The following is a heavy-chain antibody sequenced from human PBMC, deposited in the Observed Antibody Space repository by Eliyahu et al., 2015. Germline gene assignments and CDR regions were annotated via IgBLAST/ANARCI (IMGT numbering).Heavy chain of an antibody. Sequence: EVQLLESGGGLVQPGGSLRLSCTAXGFXXANYAMSWVRQAPGKGLGWVSGISGSGGSTYFADSVKGRFTISRDNSKNTLYLQMNSLRADDTAVYYCAKDHILEDEIVGHRYWGQGTLVTVSS. J-gene: IGHJ4*02. V-gene: IGHV3-23*01. CDR3: AKDHILEDEIVGHRY. CDR2: ISGSGGST. CDR1: GFXXANYA. D-gene: IGHD1-26*01.